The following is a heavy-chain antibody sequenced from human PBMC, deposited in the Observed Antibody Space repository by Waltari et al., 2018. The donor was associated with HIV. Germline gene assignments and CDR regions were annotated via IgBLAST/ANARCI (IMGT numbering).Heavy chain of an antibody. CDR1: GSTFINSA. Sequence: QVQLVQSGSELKKPGASVKVSCKASGSTFINSAMSWVRQAPGQGLEWMGWINTNTGNPTYAQGFTGRFVFSLDTSVSTAYLQISSLKTEDTAVYYCARAREWELLYPIDYWGQGTLVTVS. D-gene: IGHD2-2*02. CDR2: INTNTGNP. J-gene: IGHJ4*02. CDR3: ARAREWELLYPIDY. V-gene: IGHV7-4-1*02.